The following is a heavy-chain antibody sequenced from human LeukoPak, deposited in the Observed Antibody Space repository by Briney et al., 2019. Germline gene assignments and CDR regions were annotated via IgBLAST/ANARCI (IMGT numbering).Heavy chain of an antibody. CDR3: ARQLGYCSSTSCYADKVDY. CDR1: GGSISSSSYY. J-gene: IGHJ4*02. D-gene: IGHD2-2*01. CDR2: SYYSGST. Sequence: SETLSLTCTVSGGSISSSSYYWGWIRQPPGKGLEWRGSSYYSGSTYYNPSLKSRVTISVDTSKNQFSQELSSVTAEDTAVYYCARQLGYCSSTSCYADKVDYWGQGTLVTVSS. V-gene: IGHV4-39*01.